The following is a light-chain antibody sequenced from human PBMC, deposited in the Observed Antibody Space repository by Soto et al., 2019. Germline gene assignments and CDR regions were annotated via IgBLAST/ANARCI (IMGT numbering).Light chain of an antibody. CDR3: CSYAGSMTGV. Sequence: QSVLTQPASVSGSPGQSITISCTGTSSDIGSYNLVSWYQQHPGKAPKVIIYEGNERPSGVSNRFSGSKSGNTASLTISGLQAEDEADYCCCSYAGSMTGVFGGGTKLTVL. J-gene: IGLJ3*02. V-gene: IGLV2-23*01. CDR2: EGN. CDR1: SSDIGSYNL.